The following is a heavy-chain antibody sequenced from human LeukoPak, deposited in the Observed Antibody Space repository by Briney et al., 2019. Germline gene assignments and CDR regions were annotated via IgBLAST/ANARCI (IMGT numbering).Heavy chain of an antibody. CDR3: AKKWTTMMGPSLDY. D-gene: IGHD3-22*01. J-gene: IGHJ4*02. CDR1: GFTVSSNY. V-gene: IGHV3-53*01. Sequence: GGSLRLSCAASGFTVSSNYISWVRQAPGKGLEWVSVIYSGGSTYYADSVKGRCTISRDNSKNTLYLQMNSLRAEDTAVYYCAKKWTTMMGPSLDYWGQGTLVTVSS. CDR2: IYSGGST.